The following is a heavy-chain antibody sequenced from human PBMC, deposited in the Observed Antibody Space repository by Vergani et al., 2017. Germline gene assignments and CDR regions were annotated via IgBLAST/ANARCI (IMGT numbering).Heavy chain of an antibody. J-gene: IGHJ6*03. V-gene: IGHV4-34*01. CDR3: ARVNTETNGHLYYYYYMDV. Sequence: QVQLQQWGGGLLKPSETLSLTCVVNGGSSTSYHWTWIRQSPGEGLEWVGDIDHTGRPDYIPSLKSRLTMSVDKAQNQFSLTLNSVTATDTAIYFCARVNTETNGHLYYYYYMDVWRQGTAVTVS. CDR2: IDHTGRP. CDR1: GGSSTSYH. D-gene: IGHD4-11*01.